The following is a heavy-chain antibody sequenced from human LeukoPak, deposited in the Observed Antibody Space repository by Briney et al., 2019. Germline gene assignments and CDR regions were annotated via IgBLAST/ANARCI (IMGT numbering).Heavy chain of an antibody. CDR2: IYPGDSDT. CDR3: ARGGYCSGGSCYSYYMDV. Sequence: GESLKISCKGSGYSFTSYWIGWVRQMPGKGLEWMGIIYPGDSDTRYSPSFQGQVTISADKSISTAYLQWSSLKASDTAMYYCARGGYCSGGSCYSYYMDVWGKGTTVTIPS. D-gene: IGHD2-15*01. V-gene: IGHV5-51*01. CDR1: GYSFTSYW. J-gene: IGHJ6*03.